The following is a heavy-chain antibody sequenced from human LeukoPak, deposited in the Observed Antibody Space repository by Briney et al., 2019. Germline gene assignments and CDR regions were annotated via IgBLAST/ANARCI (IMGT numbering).Heavy chain of an antibody. J-gene: IGHJ2*01. CDR1: GFAFSNYA. D-gene: IGHD5-18*01. V-gene: IGHV3-23*01. Sequence: GGSLRLSCAASGFAFSNYAMSWVRQAPGQGLQWVSRISGSGGSTYYADSVKGRFTISRDNSKNTLYLQMNSLGAEDTAVYCCANGYSYDSNYWYFDLWGRGTLVTVSS. CDR3: ANGYSYDSNYWYFDL. CDR2: ISGSGGST.